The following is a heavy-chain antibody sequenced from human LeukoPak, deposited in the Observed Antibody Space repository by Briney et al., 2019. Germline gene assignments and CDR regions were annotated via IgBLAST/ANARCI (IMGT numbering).Heavy chain of an antibody. D-gene: IGHD6-19*01. J-gene: IGHJ4*02. CDR1: GFTFSSYA. V-gene: IGHV3-23*01. CDR2: ISGSGGST. CDR3: AKAYGGSGWYYFDY. Sequence: PGGSLRLSCAASGFTFSSYAMSWVRQAPGKGLEWVSAISGSGGSTYYADSVKGRFTISRDNSKNTLHLQMNSLRAEDTAVYYCAKAYGGSGWYYFDYWGQGTLVTVSS.